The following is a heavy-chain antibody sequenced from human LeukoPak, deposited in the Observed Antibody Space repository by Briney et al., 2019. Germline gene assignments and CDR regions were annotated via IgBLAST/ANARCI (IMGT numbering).Heavy chain of an antibody. Sequence: PSETLSLTCTVSGGSISSYYWSWIRQPPGKGLEWIGYIYYSGSTNYNPSLKSRVTISVDTSKNQFSLKLSSVTAADTAVYYFARDTTAFPGNTMVRWFDPWGQGTLVTVSS. J-gene: IGHJ5*02. CDR1: GGSISSYY. D-gene: IGHD3-10*01. CDR3: ARDTTAFPGNTMVRWFDP. CDR2: IYYSGST. V-gene: IGHV4-59*01.